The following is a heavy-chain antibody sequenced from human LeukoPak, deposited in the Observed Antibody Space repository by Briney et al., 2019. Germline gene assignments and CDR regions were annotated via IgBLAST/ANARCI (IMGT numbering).Heavy chain of an antibody. J-gene: IGHJ4*02. D-gene: IGHD2-8*01. CDR3: ARSSYYAIDY. Sequence: SETLPLTCTVSGGSISSYYWSWIRQPPGKGLEWIGYIYYSGSTNYNPSLKSRVTISVDTSKNQFSLKLSSVTAADTAVYYCARSSYYAIDYWGQGTLVTVSS. V-gene: IGHV4-59*01. CDR1: GGSISSYY. CDR2: IYYSGST.